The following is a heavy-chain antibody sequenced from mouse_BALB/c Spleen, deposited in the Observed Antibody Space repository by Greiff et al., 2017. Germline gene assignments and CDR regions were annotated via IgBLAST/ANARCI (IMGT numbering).Heavy chain of an antibody. CDR2: ISTYYGNT. CDR3: ARSGYGNYDAMDY. J-gene: IGHJ4*01. CDR1: SYTFTDYA. V-gene: IGHV1-67*01. D-gene: IGHD2-10*02. Sequence: VQLQESGPELVRPGVSVKISCKGSSYTFTDYAMHWVKQSHAKSLEWIGVISTYYGNTNYNQKFKGKATMTVDKSSSTAYMELARLTSEDSAVYYCARSGYGNYDAMDYWGQGTSVTVSS.